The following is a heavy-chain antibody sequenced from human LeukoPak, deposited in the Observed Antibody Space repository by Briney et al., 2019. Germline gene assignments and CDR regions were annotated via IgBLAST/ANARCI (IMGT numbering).Heavy chain of an antibody. D-gene: IGHD4-17*01. CDR3: AREGRLRLNWFDP. V-gene: IGHV4-39*07. CDR1: GGSISSSSYC. CDR2: IYYSGST. J-gene: IGHJ5*02. Sequence: SETLSLTCTASGGSISSSSYCWGWIRQPPGKGLEWIGSIYYSGSTYYNPSLKSRVTISVDTSKNQFSLKLSSVTAADTAVYYCAREGRLRLNWFDPWGQGTLVTVSS.